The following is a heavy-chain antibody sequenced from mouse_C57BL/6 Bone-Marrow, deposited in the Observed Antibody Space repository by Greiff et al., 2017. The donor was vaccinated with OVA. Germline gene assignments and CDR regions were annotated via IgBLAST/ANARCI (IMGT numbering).Heavy chain of an antibody. CDR3: TTYRY. J-gene: IGHJ2*01. CDR1: GFNFKDDY. V-gene: IGHV14-4*01. CDR2: IDPENGDT. Sequence: EVQLQQSGAELVRPGASVKLSCTASGFNFKDDYMHWVKERPEQGLEWIGWIDPENGDTEYASKFQGKATITADTSSKTVYLHLSSLTSEDTAVYYCTTYRYWGQGTTLTVSS.